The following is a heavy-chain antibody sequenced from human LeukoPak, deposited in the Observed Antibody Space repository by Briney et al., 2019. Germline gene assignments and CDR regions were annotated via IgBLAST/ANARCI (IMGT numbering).Heavy chain of an antibody. V-gene: IGHV4-59*01. CDR3: ARGEWSLDY. Sequence: SETLSLTCTVSGGSISSYYWSWIRQPPGKGLERIGYIYYSGSTNYNPSLKSRVTISVDTSKNQFSLKLSSVAAADTAVYYCARGEWSLDYWGHGTLVTVSS. CDR2: IYYSGST. CDR1: GGSISSYY. J-gene: IGHJ4*01. D-gene: IGHD3-3*01.